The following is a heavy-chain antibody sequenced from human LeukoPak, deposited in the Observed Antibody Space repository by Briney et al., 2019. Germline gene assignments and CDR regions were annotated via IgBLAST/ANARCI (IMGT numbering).Heavy chain of an antibody. D-gene: IGHD3-10*02. CDR2: ISSSGSTI. V-gene: IGHV3-48*03. CDR3: AELGITMIGGV. Sequence: GGSLRLSCAASAFTFSTYEMNWVRQAPGKGLEWVSYISSSGSTIYYADSVKGRFTISRDNAKNSLYLQMNSLRAEDTAVYYCAELGITMIGGVWGKGTTVTISS. J-gene: IGHJ6*04. CDR1: AFTFSTYE.